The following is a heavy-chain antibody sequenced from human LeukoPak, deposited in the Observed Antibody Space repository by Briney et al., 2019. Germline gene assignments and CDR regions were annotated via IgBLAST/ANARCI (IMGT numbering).Heavy chain of an antibody. CDR2: IYHSGST. CDR3: ARGDCSGSICYSPMDV. CDR1: GGSISSSNW. Sequence: SGTLSLTCAVSGGSISSSNWWSWVRQPPGKGLEWIGEIYHSGSTSTYYNPSLKSRVTISVDTSKNQFSLKVSSVTAADTAVYYRARGDCSGSICYSPMDVWGTGTTVTVSS. D-gene: IGHD2-21*01. J-gene: IGHJ6*03. V-gene: IGHV4-4*02.